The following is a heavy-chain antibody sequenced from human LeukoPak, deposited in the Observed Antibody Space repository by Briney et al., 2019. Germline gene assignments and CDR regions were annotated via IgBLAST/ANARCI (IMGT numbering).Heavy chain of an antibody. CDR1: GFTFSSYG. CDR3: AKDRINYGDYVT. V-gene: IGHV3-30*18. J-gene: IGHJ5*02. D-gene: IGHD4-17*01. CDR2: ISYDGSNK. Sequence: GGSLRLSCAASGFTFSSYGMHWVRQAPGKGLEWVAVISYDGSNKYYADPVKGRFTISRDNSKNTLYLQMNSLRAEDTAVYYCAKDRINYGDYVTWGQGTLVTVSS.